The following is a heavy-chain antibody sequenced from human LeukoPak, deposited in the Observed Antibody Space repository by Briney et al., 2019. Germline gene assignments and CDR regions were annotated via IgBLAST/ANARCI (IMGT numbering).Heavy chain of an antibody. CDR2: IKEDGSEK. J-gene: IGHJ4*02. V-gene: IGHV3-7*01. D-gene: IGHD3-10*01. CDR1: GFTFSNYW. CDR3: ARVHSGVSFDY. Sequence: PGGSLRLSCAASGFTFSNYWMSWVRQAPGKGLEWVASIKEDGSEKYYVDSVKGRFTISRDHAKKSLYLQMNSLRAEDTAVYYCARVHSGVSFDYWGQGTLVTVSS.